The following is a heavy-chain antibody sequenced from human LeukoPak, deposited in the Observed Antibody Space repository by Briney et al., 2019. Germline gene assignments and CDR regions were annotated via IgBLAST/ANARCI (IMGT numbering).Heavy chain of an antibody. D-gene: IGHD3-10*02. CDR2: ISSSGSTI. V-gene: IGHV3-48*03. CDR1: GFTFDNYG. CDR3: AELGITMIGGV. Sequence: GGSLRLSCAASGFTFDNYGLSWVRQAPGKGLEWVSYISSSGSTIYYADSVKGRFTISRDNAKNSLYLQMNSLRAEDTAVYYCAELGITMIGGVWGKGTTVTISS. J-gene: IGHJ6*04.